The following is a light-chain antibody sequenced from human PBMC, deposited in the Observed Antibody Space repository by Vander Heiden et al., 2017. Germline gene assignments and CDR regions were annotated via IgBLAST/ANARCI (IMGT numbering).Light chain of an antibody. CDR3: AAWDDSLIGVV. J-gene: IGLJ2*01. CDR2: SNN. V-gene: IGLV1-44*01. CDR1: SSNIGSNT. Sequence: QSVLTQPPSASGTPGQRVSISCSGTSSNIGSNTVNWYQQLPGTAPKLLIYSNNQRPSGVPDRFSGSKSGTSASLAISGLQSEDEADYHCAAWDDSLIGVVFGGGTKLTGL.